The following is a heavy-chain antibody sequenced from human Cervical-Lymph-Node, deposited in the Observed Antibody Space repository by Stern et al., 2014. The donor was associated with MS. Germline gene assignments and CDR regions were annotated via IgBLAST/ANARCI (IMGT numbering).Heavy chain of an antibody. J-gene: IGHJ6*02. CDR1: GFTLSNFG. CDR2: MSFVGGNK. Sequence: VQLVESGGGVVQPGRSLRLSCAASGFTLSNFGMHWVRQAPGKGLEWVAVMSFVGGNKKYGDSVKGRFSISRDIANNTLFLQMNSLRPEDTAVYYCMGAGDAMHVWGQGTTVIVSS. CDR3: MGAGDAMHV. V-gene: IGHV3-30*03.